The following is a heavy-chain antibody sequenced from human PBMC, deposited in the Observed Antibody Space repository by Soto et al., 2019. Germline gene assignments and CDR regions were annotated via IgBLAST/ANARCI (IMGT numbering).Heavy chain of an antibody. CDR1: GFTFSSYD. CDR2: ISSSSNTI. D-gene: IGHD2-15*01. J-gene: IGHJ4*02. CDR3: ARTGGYCSGGSCYFDY. V-gene: IGHV3-48*02. Sequence: GGSLRLSCTASGFTFSSYDMTWVRQAPGKGLEWVSYISSSSNTIYYADSVKGRFTISRDNAKNSLYLQMNSLRDEDTAVYYCARTGGYCSGGSCYFDYWGQGTLVTVSS.